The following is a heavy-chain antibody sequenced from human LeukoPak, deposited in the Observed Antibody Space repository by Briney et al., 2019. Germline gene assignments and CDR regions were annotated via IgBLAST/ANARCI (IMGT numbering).Heavy chain of an antibody. J-gene: IGHJ3*02. V-gene: IGHV3-30-3*01. CDR3: ARDYIVVVPAAITGAFDI. Sequence: PGGSLRLSCAASGFTFSSYAMHWVRQAPGKGLEWVAVISYDGSNKYYADSVKGRFTISRDNSKNTLYLQMNSLRAEDTAVYYCARDYIVVVPAAITGAFDIWGQGTMVTVSS. CDR2: ISYDGSNK. CDR1: GFTFSSYA. D-gene: IGHD2-2*02.